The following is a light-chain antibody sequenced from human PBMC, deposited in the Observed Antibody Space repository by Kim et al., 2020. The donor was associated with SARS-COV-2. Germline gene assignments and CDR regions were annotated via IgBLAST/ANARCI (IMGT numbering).Light chain of an antibody. J-gene: IGLJ2*01. Sequence: AAGKRDRINGGGNNNGVKRVHGYQQKPGQAPVLVIYDDSDRPSGIPERFSGSNSGNTATLTISRVEAGDEADYYCQVWDSSSDHVVFGGGTQLTVL. CDR2: DDS. V-gene: IGLV3-21*03. CDR3: QVWDSSSDHVV. CDR1: NNGVKR.